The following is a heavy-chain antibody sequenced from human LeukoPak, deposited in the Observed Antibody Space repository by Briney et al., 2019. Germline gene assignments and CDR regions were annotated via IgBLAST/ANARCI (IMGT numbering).Heavy chain of an antibody. CDR3: ATLLGPDAFDI. D-gene: IGHD3-10*01. J-gene: IGHJ3*02. V-gene: IGHV4-59*01. CDR2: IYYSGST. Sequence: PSETLSLTCTVPGGSISSYYWSWIRQPPGKGLEWIGYIYYSGSTNYNPSLKSRVTISVDTSKNQFSLKLSSVTAADTAVYYCATLLGPDAFDIWGQGTMVTVSS. CDR1: GGSISSYY.